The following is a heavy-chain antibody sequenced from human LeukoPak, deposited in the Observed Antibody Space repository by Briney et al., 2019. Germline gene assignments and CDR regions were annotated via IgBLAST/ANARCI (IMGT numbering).Heavy chain of an antibody. CDR3: ARSGYCSGGSCYSNYYYGMDV. J-gene: IGHJ6*04. CDR2: IIPIFGTA. CDR1: GGTFISYA. V-gene: IGHV1-69*01. D-gene: IGHD2-15*01. Sequence: SVTVSFKASGGTFISYAISWVRQAPGQGVEGMGGIIPIFGTANYAQKFQGRVTITADESTSTAYMELSSLRSEDTAVYYCARSGYCSGGSCYSNYYYGMDVWGKGTTVTVSS.